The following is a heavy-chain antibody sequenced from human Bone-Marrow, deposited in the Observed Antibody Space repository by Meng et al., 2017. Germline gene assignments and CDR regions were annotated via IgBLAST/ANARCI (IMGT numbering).Heavy chain of an antibody. V-gene: IGHV4-38-2*02. D-gene: IGHD6-13*01. CDR1: GYSISSGYY. Sequence: GSLRLSCTVSGYSISSGYYWGWIRQPPGKGLEWIGSIYHSGSTYYNPSLKSRVTISVDTSKNQFSLKLSSVTAADTAVYYCARGHGGNSWSSDYWGQGTLVTVSS. CDR3: ARGHGGNSWSSDY. J-gene: IGHJ4*02. CDR2: IYHSGST.